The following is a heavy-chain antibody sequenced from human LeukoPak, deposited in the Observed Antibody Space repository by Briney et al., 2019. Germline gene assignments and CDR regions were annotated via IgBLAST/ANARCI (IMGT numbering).Heavy chain of an antibody. V-gene: IGHV3-21*01. CDR2: ISSSSSYI. CDR1: GLTFSSYW. Sequence: PGGSLRLSCAASGLTFSSYWMSWVRQAPGKGLEWVSSISSSSSYIYYADSVKGRFTISRDNAKNSLYLQMNSLRAEDTAVYYCARTSSSGWGEPSYFDYWGQGTLVTVSS. J-gene: IGHJ4*02. D-gene: IGHD6-19*01. CDR3: ARTSSSGWGEPSYFDY.